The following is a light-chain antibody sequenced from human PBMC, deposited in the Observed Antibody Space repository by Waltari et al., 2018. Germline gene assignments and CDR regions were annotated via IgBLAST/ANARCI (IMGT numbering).Light chain of an antibody. J-gene: IGLJ2*01. CDR3: SSYTSSSTVV. CDR1: RTAVRGCNY. V-gene: IGLV2-14*01. Sequence: QSALTQPASASASPVQSTTTSSTVTRTAVRGCNYFSWYQQHPGKAPNLMIYDVSNRPSGVSNRFSGSKSGNTASLTISGLQAEDEADYYCSSYTSSSTVVFGGGTKLTVL. CDR2: DVS.